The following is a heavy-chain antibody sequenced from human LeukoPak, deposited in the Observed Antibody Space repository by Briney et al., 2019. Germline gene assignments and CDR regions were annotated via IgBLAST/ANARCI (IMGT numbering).Heavy chain of an antibody. J-gene: IGHJ4*02. CDR2: ISANNGNT. CDR1: GYTFIDYG. V-gene: IGHV1-18*01. Sequence: ASVKVSCKASGYTFIDYGINWVRQAPGQGLEWMGWISANNGNTNYAQKLQGRVTITRDTSASTAYMELSSLRSEDTAVYYCASRDYWGQGTLVTVSS. CDR3: ASRDY.